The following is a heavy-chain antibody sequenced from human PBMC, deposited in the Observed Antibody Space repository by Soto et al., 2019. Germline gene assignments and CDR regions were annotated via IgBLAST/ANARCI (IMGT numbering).Heavy chain of an antibody. CDR2: IWYDGSNK. D-gene: IGHD5-12*01. J-gene: IGHJ3*02. CDR1: GFTFSSYG. Sequence: GGSLRLSCAASGFTFSSYGMHWVRQAPGKGLEWVAVIWYDGSNKYYADSVKGRFTISRDNSKNTLYLQMNSLRAEDTAVYYCARISRRWLQFRGAFDIWGQGTMVTVSS. CDR3: ARISRRWLQFRGAFDI. V-gene: IGHV3-33*01.